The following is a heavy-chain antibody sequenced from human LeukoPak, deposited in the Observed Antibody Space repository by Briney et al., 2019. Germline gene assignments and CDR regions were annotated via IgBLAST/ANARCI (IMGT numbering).Heavy chain of an antibody. CDR2: ISYDGSNK. CDR3: ARVRFGELGVPDFDY. D-gene: IGHD3-10*01. Sequence: GMSLRLSCAASGFTFSSYAMHWVRQAPGKGLEWVAVISYDGSNKYYADSVKGRFTISRDNSKNTLYLQMNSLRAEDTAVYYCARVRFGELGVPDFDYWGQGTLVTVSS. V-gene: IGHV3-30-3*01. J-gene: IGHJ4*02. CDR1: GFTFSSYA.